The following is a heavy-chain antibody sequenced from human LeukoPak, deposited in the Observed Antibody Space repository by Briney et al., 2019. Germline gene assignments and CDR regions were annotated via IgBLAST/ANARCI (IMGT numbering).Heavy chain of an antibody. Sequence: ASVKVSCKASGYTFTSYGISWVRQAPGQGLEWMGWISAYNGNTKYAQKLQGRVTMTTDTSTSTAYMELRSLRSDDTAVYYCARDVFALGGSVQYDYVWGSYRHGSAFDIWGQGTMVTVSS. CDR2: ISAYNGNT. CDR3: ARDVFALGGSVQYDYVWGSYRHGSAFDI. D-gene: IGHD3-16*02. CDR1: GYTFTSYG. V-gene: IGHV1-18*01. J-gene: IGHJ3*02.